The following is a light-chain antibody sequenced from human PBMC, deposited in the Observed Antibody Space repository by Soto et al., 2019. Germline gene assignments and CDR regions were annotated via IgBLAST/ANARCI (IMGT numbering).Light chain of an antibody. Sequence: QSALTQPASVSGSPGQSITIACTGSSSDVGGYNYVSWYQQHPGKAPTLMIYDVSNRPSGGSNRFSGSKSGNTASLTISGLQAEDDADYYCSAYTGSSTPVFGGGTKLTVL. CDR3: SAYTGSSTPV. V-gene: IGLV2-14*01. J-gene: IGLJ2*01. CDR1: SSDVGGYNY. CDR2: DVS.